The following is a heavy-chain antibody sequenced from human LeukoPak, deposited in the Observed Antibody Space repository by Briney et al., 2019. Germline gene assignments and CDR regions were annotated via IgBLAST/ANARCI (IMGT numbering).Heavy chain of an antibody. J-gene: IGHJ6*04. CDR2: ISSGSSYI. CDR1: GFTFSSYS. CDR3: ATRYCTISACRASSYKSFDV. Sequence: PGGSLRLSCAASGFTFSSYSMNWVRQAPGKGLEWVSSISSGSSYIYYADSVKGRFTISRDNAKNSLYLQLTSLRAEDTAVYYCATRYCTISACRASSYKSFDVWGKGTTVTVSS. V-gene: IGHV3-21*01. D-gene: IGHD2-8*01.